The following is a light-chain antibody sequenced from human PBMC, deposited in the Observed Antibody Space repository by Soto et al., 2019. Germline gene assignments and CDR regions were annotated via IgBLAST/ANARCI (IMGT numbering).Light chain of an antibody. CDR1: QSVSNNY. J-gene: IGKJ5*01. CDR3: QQRRNWQVT. Sequence: EIELTQSPGTLSLSPGERATLSCRASQSVSNNYLAWYQQKPGQAPRLLIYDASIRATGIPARFSGSGSGTDFTLTISSLEPEDFAVYYCQQRRNWQVTFGQGTRLEIK. V-gene: IGKV3D-20*02. CDR2: DAS.